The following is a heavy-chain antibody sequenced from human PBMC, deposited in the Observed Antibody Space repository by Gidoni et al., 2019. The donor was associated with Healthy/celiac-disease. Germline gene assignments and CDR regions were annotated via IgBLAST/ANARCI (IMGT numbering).Heavy chain of an antibody. V-gene: IGHV1-2*02. D-gene: IGHD5-18*01. J-gene: IGHJ5*02. CDR3: ARDRWIQLWLRRNWFDP. CDR1: GYTFTGYY. Sequence: QVQLVQSGAEVKKPGASVKVSCKASGYTFTGYYMHWVRQAPGQGLEWMGWINPNSGGTNYAQKFQGRVTMTRDTSISTAYMELSRLRSDETAVYYCARDRWIQLWLRRNWFDPWGQGTLVTVSS. CDR2: INPNSGGT.